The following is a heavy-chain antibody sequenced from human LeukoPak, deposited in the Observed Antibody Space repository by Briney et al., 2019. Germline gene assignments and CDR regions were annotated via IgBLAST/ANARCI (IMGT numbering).Heavy chain of an antibody. V-gene: IGHV4-34*01. Sequence: SETLSLTCAVSGGSLSGDYWAWLRQPPGKGLEWIGEISHSGSISYKPSLKSQVTISVDTSKNQFSLNPDSVTAADTAVYYCARQSVWYYGGSADAFDIWGQGTMVTVSS. CDR3: ARQSVWYYGGSADAFDI. CDR2: ISHSGSI. D-gene: IGHD3-10*01. J-gene: IGHJ3*02. CDR1: GGSLSGDY.